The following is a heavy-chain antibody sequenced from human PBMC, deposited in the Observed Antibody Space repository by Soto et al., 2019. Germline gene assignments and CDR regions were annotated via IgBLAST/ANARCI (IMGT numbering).Heavy chain of an antibody. V-gene: IGHV3-30-3*01. Sequence: QVQLVESGGGVVQPGRSLRLSCAASGFTFSSYAMHWVRQAPGKGLEWVAVISYDGSNKYYADSVKGRFTISRDNSKNTLCLQMNSLRAEDTAVYYCARVVADTSGVQDYYYGMDVWGQGTTVTVSS. CDR2: ISYDGSNK. CDR1: GFTFSSYA. J-gene: IGHJ6*02. D-gene: IGHD2-8*01. CDR3: ARVVADTSGVQDYYYGMDV.